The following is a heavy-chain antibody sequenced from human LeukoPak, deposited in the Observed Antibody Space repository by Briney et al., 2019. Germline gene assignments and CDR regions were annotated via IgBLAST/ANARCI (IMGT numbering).Heavy chain of an antibody. Sequence: SKTLSLTCAVYGGSFSGFYWSWIRQPPGKGLEWIGEINHSGSTNYNPSLKSRVTISVDTSKNQFSLKLSSVTAADTAVYYCARGPNYYGSGSYPHGYYYYYGMDVWGQGTTVTVSS. CDR3: ARGPNYYGSGSYPHGYYYYYGMDV. CDR2: INHSGST. V-gene: IGHV4-34*01. CDR1: GGSFSGFY. J-gene: IGHJ6*02. D-gene: IGHD3-10*01.